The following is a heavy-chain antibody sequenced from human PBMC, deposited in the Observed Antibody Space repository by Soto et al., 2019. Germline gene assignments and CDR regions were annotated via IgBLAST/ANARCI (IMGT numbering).Heavy chain of an antibody. CDR3: ARMASAGTLNWFDP. V-gene: IGHV1-8*02. J-gene: IGHJ5*02. CDR2: MNPGSGKT. Sequence: QVQLVQSGAEVKEPGALVRVSCKASGYTFINFDISWVRQAAGQGLEWLGWMNPGSGKTGYASKFQGGVAMTRDASTGTSHLELSSLTSDDTAVYYCARMASAGTLNWFDPWGQGTLVTVSS. CDR1: GYTFINFD. D-gene: IGHD6-13*01.